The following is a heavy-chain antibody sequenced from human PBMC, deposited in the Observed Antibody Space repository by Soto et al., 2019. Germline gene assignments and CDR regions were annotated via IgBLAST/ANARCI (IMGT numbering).Heavy chain of an antibody. CDR3: AKGNPSYFDY. CDR2: ISGPGAS. Sequence: DVQLLQSGGGLVHPGGSLRLSCTASGFTFSDYAMNWVRQAPGKGLEWVSGISGPGASSYGDAAKVRFTISRDNSRNTLSLQMNSLPVEDTAIYYCAKGNPSYFDYWAQGNLVPVSS. J-gene: IGHJ4*02. V-gene: IGHV3-23*01. CDR1: GFTFSDYA.